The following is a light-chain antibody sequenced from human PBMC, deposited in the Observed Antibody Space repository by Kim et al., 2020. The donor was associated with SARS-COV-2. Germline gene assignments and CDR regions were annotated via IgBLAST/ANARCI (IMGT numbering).Light chain of an antibody. CDR3: SSYSSSSPHV. CDR2: DVT. V-gene: IGLV2-14*03. J-gene: IGLJ1*01. Sequence: QSALTQPASVSGSPGQSVTISCAGTSSDVGAYNYVSWYQQHPGKAHKLMIYDVTNRPSGVSNRFSGSKSGNTASLSISGLQAEDEADYYCSSYSSSSPHVFGTGTKVTVL. CDR1: SSDVGAYNY.